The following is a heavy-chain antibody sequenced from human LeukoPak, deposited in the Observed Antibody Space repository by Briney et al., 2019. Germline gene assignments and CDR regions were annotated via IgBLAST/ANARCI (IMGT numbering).Heavy chain of an antibody. CDR2: IYSSGST. CDR3: ATTTYDSDTSGRYFLDY. Sequence: TSETLSLTCTVSGNFVSSYFWSWIRQPAGKGLEWIGRIYSSGSTTYNPTLKSRVTMSVDTSNSQFSLNLNSVTAADTAVYYCATTTYDSDTSGRYFLDYWGQGILVTVPS. V-gene: IGHV4-4*07. CDR1: GNFVSSYF. D-gene: IGHD3-22*01. J-gene: IGHJ4*02.